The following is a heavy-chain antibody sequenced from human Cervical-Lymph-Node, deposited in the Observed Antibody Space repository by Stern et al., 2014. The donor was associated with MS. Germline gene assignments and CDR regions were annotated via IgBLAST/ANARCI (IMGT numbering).Heavy chain of an antibody. J-gene: IGHJ6*02. CDR2: IYTSGST. V-gene: IGHV4-61*02. D-gene: IGHD3-9*01. CDR3: ARDCRLRYFDNYGMDV. CDR1: GGSISSGSYY. Sequence: QLQLQESGPGLVKPSQTLSLTCTVSGGSISSGSYYWSWIRQPAGKGLEWIGRIYTSGSTNYNPSLKSRVTISVDTSKNQFSLKRSLVTAADTAVYYCARDCRLRYFDNYGMDVWGQGTTVTVSS.